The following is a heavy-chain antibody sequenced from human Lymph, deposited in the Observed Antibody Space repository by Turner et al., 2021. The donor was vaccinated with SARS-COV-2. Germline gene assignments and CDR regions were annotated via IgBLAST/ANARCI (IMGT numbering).Heavy chain of an antibody. J-gene: IGHJ4*02. CDR1: GFTFDEFA. CDR3: AKDLAGTYYSSFDY. Sequence: EVQLVESGGGLVQPGRSLRLSCPASGFTFDEFAMHWFRQAPGKGLEWVSGINWSGGSIAYADSVKGRFTISRDNPKNSLYLQMNSLRAEDTAFYYCAKDLAGTYYSSFDYWGQGTLVTVSS. D-gene: IGHD1-26*01. V-gene: IGHV3-9*01. CDR2: INWSGGSI.